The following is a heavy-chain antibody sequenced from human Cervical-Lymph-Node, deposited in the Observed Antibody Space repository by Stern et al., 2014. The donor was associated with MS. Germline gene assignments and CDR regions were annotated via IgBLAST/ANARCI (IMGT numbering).Heavy chain of an antibody. CDR3: AFDTSGVLMVSPDWYFDL. CDR2: RNPMFRTR. CDR1: GGTFNTYT. V-gene: IGHV1-69*01. D-gene: IGHD2-8*01. Sequence: VQLVESGAEVKKPGSSVKVSCKASGGTFNTYTVNWVRQAPGQGLEWGGGRNPMFRTRKYAQKFWGRAAITAVDPTSTNFMGLSSLRSEDTAVYYCAFDTSGVLMVSPDWYFDLWGRGTLVTVSS. J-gene: IGHJ2*01.